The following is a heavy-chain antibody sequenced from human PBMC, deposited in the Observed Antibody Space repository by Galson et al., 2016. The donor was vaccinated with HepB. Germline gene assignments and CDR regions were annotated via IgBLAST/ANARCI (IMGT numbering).Heavy chain of an antibody. Sequence: ETLSLTCTVSGDSFGSTDYYWAWIRQPPGKGLEWIGNIYYSGTTYYNPSLKRRVTISYDTTKTQFSLNLRLVTAADTAIYYCARMSHYGSTGYYPESYYFDYWGQGSLVTVSS. CDR2: IYYSGTT. V-gene: IGHV4-39*01. J-gene: IGHJ4*02. D-gene: IGHD3-10*01. CDR3: ARMSHYGSTGYYPESYYFDY. CDR1: GDSFGSTDYY.